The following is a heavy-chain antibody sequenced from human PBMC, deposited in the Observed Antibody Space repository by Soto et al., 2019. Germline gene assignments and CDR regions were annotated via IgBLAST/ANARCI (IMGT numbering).Heavy chain of an antibody. CDR1: GGSTSSSGHN. J-gene: IGHJ6*02. Sequence: SETLSHSCTVSGGSTSSSGHNWGWICQPTGKGLEWIGSIYYSGSTYYNPSLKSRVTISVDTSKNQFSLKLSSVTAADTAVYYCARRLYYDSSGFEGGGMDVWGQGTTV. CDR3: ARRLYYDSSGFEGGGMDV. V-gene: IGHV4-39*01. CDR2: IYYSGST. D-gene: IGHD3-22*01.